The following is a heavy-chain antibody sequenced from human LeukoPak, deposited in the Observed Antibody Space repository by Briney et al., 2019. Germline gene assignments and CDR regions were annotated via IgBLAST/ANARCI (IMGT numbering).Heavy chain of an antibody. J-gene: IGHJ4*02. Sequence: GGSLRLSCAASGIFFSNYAMSWVRQAPGKGLEWVANINEDGSMKTCVDSLKGRFTISRDNTKNSMYLQMNNLRAEDTAVYYCARDEPGYGEFLLYWGQGTLVTVSS. CDR1: GIFFSNYA. V-gene: IGHV3-7*01. CDR3: ARDEPGYGEFLLY. CDR2: INEDGSMK. D-gene: IGHD3-10*01.